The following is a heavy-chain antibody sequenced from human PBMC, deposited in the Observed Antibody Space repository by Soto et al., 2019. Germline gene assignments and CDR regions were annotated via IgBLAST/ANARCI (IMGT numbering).Heavy chain of an antibody. CDR3: ARARTSSCPVGCWFDP. CDR1: GGTFSSYA. CDR2: IIPIFGTG. D-gene: IGHD2-15*01. V-gene: IGHV1-69*13. Sequence: SVKVSCKASGGTFSSYAISWVRQAPGQGLEWMGGIIPIFGTGNYAQKFQGRVTITADESTSTVYMELSSLRSEDTAVYYCARARTSSCPVGCWFDPWGQGTLVTVSS. J-gene: IGHJ5*02.